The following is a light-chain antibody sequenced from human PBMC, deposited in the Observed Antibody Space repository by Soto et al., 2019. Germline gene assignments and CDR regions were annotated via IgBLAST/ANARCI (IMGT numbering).Light chain of an antibody. CDR1: NSNIGNNY. CDR2: DSS. V-gene: IGLV1-51*01. Sequence: QSVLTQPPSVSATLGQKVTISCSGSNSNIGNNYVSWYQQLPGTAPKLLIYDSSKRPSGIPDRFSGSHSGTSVTLDITGLQPGDEADYYCGTWDSSLTAVVFGGGTKLTVL. J-gene: IGLJ3*02. CDR3: GTWDSSLTAVV.